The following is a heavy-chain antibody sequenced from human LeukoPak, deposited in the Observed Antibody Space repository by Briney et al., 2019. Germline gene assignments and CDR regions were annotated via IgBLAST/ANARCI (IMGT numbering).Heavy chain of an antibody. CDR1: GYSFSSYW. Sequence: GEPLKISYKGSGYSFSSYWIGWVRQMSGKGLEWMGILYPGDSETRYSPSFQGQVTISADKSISTAYLQWSSLKATDTATYYCARRGSSGWFFDYWGQGTLVTVSS. CDR3: ARRGSSGWFFDY. D-gene: IGHD6-19*01. J-gene: IGHJ4*02. V-gene: IGHV5-51*01. CDR2: LYPGDSET.